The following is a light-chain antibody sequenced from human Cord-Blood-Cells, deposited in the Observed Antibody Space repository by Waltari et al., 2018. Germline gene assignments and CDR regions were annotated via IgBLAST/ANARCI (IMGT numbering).Light chain of an antibody. V-gene: IGLV3-1*01. Sequence: SYELTQPPSVSVSPGQTASITCSGDKLGEKYACWYQQKPGQSPVLVIYQDSKRPSGIPERFSGSNSGNTATLTISGTQAMDEADYYCQAWDSSTAVFGGGTKLTVI. CDR1: KLGEKY. CDR3: QAWDSSTAV. J-gene: IGLJ2*01. CDR2: QDS.